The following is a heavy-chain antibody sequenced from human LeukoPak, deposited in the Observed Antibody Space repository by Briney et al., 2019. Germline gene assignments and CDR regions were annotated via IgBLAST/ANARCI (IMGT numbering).Heavy chain of an antibody. J-gene: IGHJ3*02. CDR3: AKDLVPAAISAFDI. V-gene: IGHV3-30*02. CDR2: IRYDGSNK. CDR1: GFTFSSYG. Sequence: GGSLRLSCAASGFTFSSYGMHWVRQAPGKGLEWVAFIRYDGSNKYYADSVKGRFTISRDNSKNTLYLEMNSLRAEDTAVYYCAKDLVPAAISAFDIWGQGTMVTVSS. D-gene: IGHD2-2*01.